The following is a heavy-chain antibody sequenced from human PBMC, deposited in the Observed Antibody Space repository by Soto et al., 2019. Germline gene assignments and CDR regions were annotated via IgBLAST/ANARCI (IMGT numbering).Heavy chain of an antibody. V-gene: IGHV1-18*01. D-gene: IGHD3-22*01. J-gene: IGHJ3*02. CDR3: AREYATDYYDSSGYLRTDAFDI. CDR1: GYTFTSYG. Sequence: ASVKVSCKASGYTFTSYGISWVRKAPGQGLEWMGWISAYNGNTNYAQKLQGRVTMTTDTSTSTAYMELRSLRSDDTAVYYCAREYATDYYDSSGYLRTDAFDIWGQGTMVTVSS. CDR2: ISAYNGNT.